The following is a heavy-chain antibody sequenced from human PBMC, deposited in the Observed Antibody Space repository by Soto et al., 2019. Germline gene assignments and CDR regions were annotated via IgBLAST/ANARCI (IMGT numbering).Heavy chain of an antibody. CDR1: GGSISSSSYY. CDR2: IYYSGST. Sequence: SETLSLTCTVSGGSISSSSYYWGWIRQPPGKGLEWIGSIYYSGSTYYNPSLKSRVTISVDTSKNQFSLKLGSVTAADTAVYYCARGIVVVPAAIHPLEYWGQGTLVTVSS. D-gene: IGHD2-2*01. V-gene: IGHV4-39*01. CDR3: ARGIVVVPAAIHPLEY. J-gene: IGHJ4*02.